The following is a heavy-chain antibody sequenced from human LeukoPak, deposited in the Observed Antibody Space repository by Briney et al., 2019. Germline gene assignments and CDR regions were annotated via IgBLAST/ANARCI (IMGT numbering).Heavy chain of an antibody. CDR2: IHYGGST. CDR1: GGSISGDYY. V-gene: IGHV4-61*08. D-gene: IGHD3-10*01. CDR3: ARDLSLSMVRGIIMSGWDP. Sequence: SETLSLTCTVSGGSISGDYYWTWFRQPPGKGLEWIGFIHYGGSTNYNPSLKSRLTISVDTSKNQFSLKLTSVTAADTAVYYCARDLSLSMVRGIIMSGWDPWGQGALVTVSS. J-gene: IGHJ5*02.